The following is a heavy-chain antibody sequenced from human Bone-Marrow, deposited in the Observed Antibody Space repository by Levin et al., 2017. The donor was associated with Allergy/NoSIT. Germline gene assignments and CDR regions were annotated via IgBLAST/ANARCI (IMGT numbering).Heavy chain of an antibody. CDR1: GGSISRGGYH. Sequence: SETLSLTCIVSGGSISRGGYHWTWIRQHAGKGLEWIGYIYYSGSTYYNPSIKSRAMISVDTSKNQFCLKVSSATAADSAVYYCAREDGSTFDSWGQGTLVTVSS. CDR3: AREDGSTFDS. J-gene: IGHJ4*02. D-gene: IGHD2-2*03. CDR2: IYYSGST. V-gene: IGHV4-31*03.